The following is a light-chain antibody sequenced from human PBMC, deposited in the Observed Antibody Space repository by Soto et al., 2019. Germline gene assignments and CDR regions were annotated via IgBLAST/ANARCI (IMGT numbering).Light chain of an antibody. J-gene: IGLJ2*01. Sequence: QSVLTQPPSVSGAPGQRVTISCTGSSSNIGAGYDVHWYQQLPGTAPKPLIYGNSNRPSGVPDRFSGSKSGTSASLAITGLQAEDEADYYCQSYDSSLSGPYVVFGGGTKLTVL. CDR3: QSYDSSLSGPYVV. CDR1: SSNIGAGYD. CDR2: GNS. V-gene: IGLV1-40*01.